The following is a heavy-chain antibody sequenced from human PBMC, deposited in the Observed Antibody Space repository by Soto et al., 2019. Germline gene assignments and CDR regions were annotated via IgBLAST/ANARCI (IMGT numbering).Heavy chain of an antibody. CDR1: GFTFSAYV. D-gene: IGHD2-15*01. J-gene: IGHJ6*02. CDR3: AKGVQDIYFYYGMDV. CDR2: ISASGGST. Sequence: EVQLLESGGGLVQPGGSLRLSCAASGFTFSAYVMSWVRQAPGKGLEWVSAISASGGSTSYADSVKGRFTISRDNSKNTLSLQMNSLRAEDTAVYYCAKGVQDIYFYYGMDVWGQGTTVTVSS. V-gene: IGHV3-23*01.